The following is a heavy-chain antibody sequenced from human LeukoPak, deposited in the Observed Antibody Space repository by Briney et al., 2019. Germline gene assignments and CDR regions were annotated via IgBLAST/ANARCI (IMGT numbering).Heavy chain of an antibody. J-gene: IGHJ4*02. CDR1: SGSISTSNYY. CDR3: AKDRSIGTYYTFDH. V-gene: IGHV4-39*07. CDR2: IFYSGST. D-gene: IGHD1-26*01. Sequence: KTSETLSLTCTVSSGSISTSNYYWGWVRQPPGKALEWIGNIFYSGSTYYSPSLKSRVTISLDTSRNQFSLKLNSVTAADTAVYYCAKDRSIGTYYTFDHWGQGSLVTVSS.